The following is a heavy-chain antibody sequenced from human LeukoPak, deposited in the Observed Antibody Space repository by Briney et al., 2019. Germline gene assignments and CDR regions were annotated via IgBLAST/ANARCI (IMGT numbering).Heavy chain of an antibody. CDR2: IYPGDSDT. J-gene: IGHJ3*02. CDR3: ARTSTVGQRLSAFDI. Sequence: GESLKISCKGSGYSFTSYWIGWVRQMPGKGLEWMGIIYPGDSDTRYSPSFQGQVTISADKSISTAYLQWSSLKASDTAMYYCARTSTVGQRLSAFDIWGQGTMVTVSS. D-gene: IGHD6-25*01. V-gene: IGHV5-51*01. CDR1: GYSFTSYW.